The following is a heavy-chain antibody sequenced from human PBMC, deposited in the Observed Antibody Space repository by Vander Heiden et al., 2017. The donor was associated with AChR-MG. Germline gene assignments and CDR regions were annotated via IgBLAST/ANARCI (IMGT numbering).Heavy chain of an antibody. Sequence: QVQLQQWGAGLLKPSETLSLTCAVYGGSFSGYYWSWIRQPPGKGLEWIGEINHSGSTNYNPSLKSRVTISVDTSKNQFSLKLSSVTAADTAVYYCARSKLHRSPFDYWGQGTLVTVSS. CDR2: INHSGST. CDR1: GGSFSGYY. D-gene: IGHD1-7*01. CDR3: ARSKLHRSPFDY. V-gene: IGHV4-34*01. J-gene: IGHJ4*02.